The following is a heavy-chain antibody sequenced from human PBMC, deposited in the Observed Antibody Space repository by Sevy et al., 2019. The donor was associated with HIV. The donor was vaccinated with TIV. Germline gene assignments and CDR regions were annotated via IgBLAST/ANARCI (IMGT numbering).Heavy chain of an antibody. CDR2: IFYTGIV. V-gene: IGHV4-39*01. CDR1: GDSLTVGRYY. J-gene: IGHJ3*02. Sequence: SETLSLTCAVSGDSLTVGRYYWGWIRQPPGEGLEWIGNIFYTGIVAYNPSLQSRVTISVDTSKNQFSLELKSVTAADTAAYFCARRAVHGEGRSFDIWGPGTTVTVSS. CDR3: ARRAVHGEGRSFDI. D-gene: IGHD1-1*01.